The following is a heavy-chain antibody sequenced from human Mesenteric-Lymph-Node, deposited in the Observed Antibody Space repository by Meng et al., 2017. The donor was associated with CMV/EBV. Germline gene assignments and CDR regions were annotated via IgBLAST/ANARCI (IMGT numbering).Heavy chain of an antibody. D-gene: IGHD3-3*01. CDR3: AKERNDFWTTGMDV. CDR2: IYSGGST. V-gene: IGHV3-53*01. Sequence: GESLKISCAASGFTVSSYYMSWVRQAPGKGLEWVSVIYSGGSTYYADSVKGRFTISRDNSKNTLYLQMNSLRAEDTAVYYCAKERNDFWTTGMDVWGQGTTVTVSS. CDR1: GFTVSSYY. J-gene: IGHJ6*02.